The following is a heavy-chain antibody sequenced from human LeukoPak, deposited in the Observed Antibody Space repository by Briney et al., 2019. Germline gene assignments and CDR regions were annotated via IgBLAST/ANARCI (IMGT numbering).Heavy chain of an antibody. D-gene: IGHD6-6*01. J-gene: IGHJ6*03. V-gene: IGHV4-4*07. CDR3: ARGVAARPFYFYYYMDV. Sequence: PSETLSLTCTVSGGSISSYYWSWIRQPAGKGLEWIGRIYTSGSTNYNPSLKSRITISVDTTKNQFSLKLSPVTAADTAVYYCARGVAARPFYFYYYMDVWDTGTTVTFSS. CDR2: IYTSGST. CDR1: GGSISSYY.